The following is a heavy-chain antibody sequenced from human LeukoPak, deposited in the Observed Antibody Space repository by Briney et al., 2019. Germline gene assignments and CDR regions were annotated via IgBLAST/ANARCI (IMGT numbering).Heavy chain of an antibody. CDR3: ARQGGAFDI. V-gene: IGHV3-33*01. D-gene: IGHD2-15*01. CDR2: IWYDGSNK. J-gene: IGHJ3*02. CDR1: GFTFSSYG. Sequence: PGRSLRLSCAASGFTFSSYGMHWVRQAPGKGLEWVAVIWYDGSNKYYADSVKGRFTISRDNSKNTLYLQMNSLRAEDTAVYYCARQGGAFDIWGQGTMVTVSS.